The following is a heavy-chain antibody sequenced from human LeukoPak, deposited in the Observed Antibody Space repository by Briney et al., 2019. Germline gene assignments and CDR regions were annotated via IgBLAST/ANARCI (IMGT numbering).Heavy chain of an antibody. V-gene: IGHV4-34*01. J-gene: IGHJ4*02. D-gene: IGHD4-11*01. CDR1: GGPFSGYY. Sequence: PSETLSLTCAVYGGPFSGYYWSWIRQPPGKGLEWIGEINHSGSTNYNPSLKSRVTISVDTSKNQFSLKLSSVTAADTAVYYCARGLYSPYFDYWGQGTLVTVSS. CDR3: ARGLYSPYFDY. CDR2: INHSGST.